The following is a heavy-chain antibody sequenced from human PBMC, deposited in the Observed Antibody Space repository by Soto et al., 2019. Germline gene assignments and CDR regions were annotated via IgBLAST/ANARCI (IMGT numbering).Heavy chain of an antibody. CDR2: IHCSGSA. V-gene: IGHV4-59*01. Sequence: QAQLQESGPGLVKPSETLSLTCTVSGGSISTYYWSWIRQPPGKVLEWIGYIHCSGSASDNPSFKSLVAMSVDASKTQFTLKPNSVTAADTAGYCCARAVGCSGGSGFRWGVDVWGQVATVTVSS. J-gene: IGHJ6*02. CDR1: GGSISTYY. CDR3: ARAVGCSGGSGFRWGVDV. D-gene: IGHD2-15*01.